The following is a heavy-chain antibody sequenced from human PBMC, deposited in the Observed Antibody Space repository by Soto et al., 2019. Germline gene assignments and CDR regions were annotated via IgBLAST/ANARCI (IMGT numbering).Heavy chain of an antibody. CDR2: ISESGGST. CDR3: AKRSPYSSGWYSPIFDY. D-gene: IGHD6-13*01. J-gene: IGHJ4*02. CDR1: GFSFSDYA. Sequence: LRLSCAASGFSFSDYAMSWVRQAPGKGLEWVSVISESGGSTHYADSVRGRFTVSRDNSKNSLSLRMNSLRDEDTAVYFCAKRSPYSSGWYSPIFDYWGQGALVTVYS. V-gene: IGHV3-23*01.